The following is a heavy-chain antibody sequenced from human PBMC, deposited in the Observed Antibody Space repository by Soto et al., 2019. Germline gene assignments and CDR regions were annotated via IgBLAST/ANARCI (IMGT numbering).Heavy chain of an antibody. CDR3: TTDDIYDSSGYFAY. D-gene: IGHD3-22*01. Sequence: GGSLRLSCAASGFTFSNAWMNWVRQAPGKGLEWVGRIKSKTDGGTTDYAAPVKGRFTISRDDSKNTLYLQMNSLKTEDTAVYYCTTDDIYDSSGYFAYWGQGTLVTVSS. V-gene: IGHV3-15*07. CDR1: GFTFSNAW. J-gene: IGHJ4*02. CDR2: IKSKTDGGTT.